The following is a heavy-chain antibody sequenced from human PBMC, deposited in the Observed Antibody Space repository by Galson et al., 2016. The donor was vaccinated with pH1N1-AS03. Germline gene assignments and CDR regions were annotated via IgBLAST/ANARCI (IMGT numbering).Heavy chain of an antibody. V-gene: IGHV4-34*01. CDR3: ARGKKRGSSDTAVWFDP. J-gene: IGHJ5*02. CDR2: IIHVGRT. D-gene: IGHD2-21*02. Sequence: TLSLTCHVHGDSFPGYYWTWLRQSPGKGLEWIGEIIHVGRTTYSPSLKSRATIFLDTSKNQFSLNLTSVTAADTAIYYCARGKKRGSSDTAVWFDPWGQGALVSVSS. CDR1: GDSFPGYY.